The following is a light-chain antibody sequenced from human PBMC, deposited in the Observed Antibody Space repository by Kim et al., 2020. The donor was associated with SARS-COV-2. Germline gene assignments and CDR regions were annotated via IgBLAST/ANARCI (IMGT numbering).Light chain of an antibody. CDR2: EVF. CDR3: SSYEGRKVVV. CDR1: SSDVGGYNY. J-gene: IGLJ3*02. V-gene: IGLV2-8*01. Sequence: QSALTQPPSASGSPGQSVTISRTGTSSDVGGYNYVSWYQQHPGKVPKLLIYEVFKRPSGVPDRFSGSKSGNTASLTVSGLQADDEADYYCSSYEGRKVVVFGGGTQLTVL.